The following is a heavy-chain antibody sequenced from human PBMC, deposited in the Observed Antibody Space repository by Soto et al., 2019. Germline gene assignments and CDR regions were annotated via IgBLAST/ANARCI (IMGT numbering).Heavy chain of an antibody. CDR1: GFTVSRNH. V-gene: IGHV3-53*01. CDR2: VYNDGSK. CDR3: ARLATEGGMDV. J-gene: IGHJ6*02. Sequence: EVQLVESGGGLIQPGGSLRLSCAASGFTVSRNHMTWVRQAPGKGLEWVSIVYNDGSKSYADSVKGRLTISRDNSKNTMYVQMNSLRAEETAVYYCARLATEGGMDVWGQGTTVTVSS. D-gene: IGHD1-1*01.